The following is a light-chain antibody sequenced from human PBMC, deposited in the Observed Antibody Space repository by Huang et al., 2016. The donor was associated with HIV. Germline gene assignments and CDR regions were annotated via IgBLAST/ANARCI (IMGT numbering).Light chain of an antibody. CDR3: QQYHNWPYT. CDR2: GSS. Sequence: EIIMTQSPATLSLSPGEGASLSCRANQHVATNLAWYLHRPGQGPRILIVGSSTRASGLPGRFSGRGSGTQFTLTVSGLQSEDFAVYYCQQYHNWPYTFGQGTKLEI. V-gene: IGKV3-15*01. CDR1: QHVATN. J-gene: IGKJ2*01.